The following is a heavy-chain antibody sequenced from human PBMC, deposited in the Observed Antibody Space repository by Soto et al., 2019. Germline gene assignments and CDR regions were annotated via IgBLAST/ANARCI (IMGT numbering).Heavy chain of an antibody. D-gene: IGHD6-19*01. J-gene: IGHJ4*02. CDR3: ARSPGYSSPLDY. CDR2: IYKNWST. Sequence: QVQLQESGPGLVKPSDTLSLTCTVSGGSINSFFWNWIRQPPGKGLEWIGYIYKNWSTSYNPSLTSRVTISVDTSKTQFSLKLSSVTAADTAVYYCARSPGYSSPLDYWGQGTLVTVSS. CDR1: GGSINSFF. V-gene: IGHV4-59*08.